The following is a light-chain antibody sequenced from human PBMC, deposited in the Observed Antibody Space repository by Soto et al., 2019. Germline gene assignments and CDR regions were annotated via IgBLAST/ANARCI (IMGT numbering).Light chain of an antibody. CDR1: QGISSY. CDR2: GAS. J-gene: IGKJ2*01. CDR3: QQLNSDWYT. Sequence: DIQLTQSPSFLSASVGERVTITCRASQGISSYLAWYQQKPGKAPKLLIYGASTLRSGVPSRFSGSGSGTDFTLTISSLQPEDFGTFYCQQLNSDWYTFGQGTKLEIK. V-gene: IGKV1-9*01.